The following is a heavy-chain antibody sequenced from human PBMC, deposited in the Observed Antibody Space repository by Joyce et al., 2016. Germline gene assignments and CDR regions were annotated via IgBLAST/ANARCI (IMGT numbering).Heavy chain of an antibody. CDR1: GFSFSGYW. J-gene: IGHJ5*02. D-gene: IGHD6-6*01. V-gene: IGHV3-74*01. CDR3: VRGISARPGGPNWFDP. Sequence: EVQLVESGGGLVQPGGSLRLSCAAPGFSFSGYWIHWVRQAPGKGLVWVYRINTDWSSTRFADSVKGRFTISRDNAKNTLYLQMNSLRAEDTAVYYCVRGISARPGGPNWFDPWGQGTLVTVSS. CDR2: INTDWSST.